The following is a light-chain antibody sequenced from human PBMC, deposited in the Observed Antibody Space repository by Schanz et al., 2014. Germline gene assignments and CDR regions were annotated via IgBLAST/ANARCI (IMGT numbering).Light chain of an antibody. CDR3: GPWDSSLSAVV. Sequence: QSALTQPPSASGSPGQSITISCTGTSSDVGGYNFVSWYQQHPGKAPKLMIYEVSKRPSGIPDRFSGSKSGTSATLGITGLRTGDAADYYCGPWDSSLSAVVFGGGTKLTVL. CDR1: SSDVGGYNF. CDR2: EVS. J-gene: IGLJ2*01. V-gene: IGLV2-8*01.